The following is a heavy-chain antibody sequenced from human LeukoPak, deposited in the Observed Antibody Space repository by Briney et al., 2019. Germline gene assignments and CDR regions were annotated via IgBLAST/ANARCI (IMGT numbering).Heavy chain of an antibody. V-gene: IGHV4-39*01. CDR3: SGYSYGQFDY. CDR2: IYFSGST. Sequence: SETLSLTCTVSGGSISSSSYYWGWIRQPPGKGREWVGSIYFSGSTYYNPSLKSRVTISVDTSKNQFSLKLSSVTAADTAVYYSSGYSYGQFDYWGQGTLVTVSS. J-gene: IGHJ4*02. D-gene: IGHD5-18*01. CDR1: GGSISSSSYY.